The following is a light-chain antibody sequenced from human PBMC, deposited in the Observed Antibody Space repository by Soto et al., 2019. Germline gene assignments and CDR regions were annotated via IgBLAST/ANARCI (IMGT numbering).Light chain of an antibody. CDR2: DVS. V-gene: IGLV2-14*01. CDR3: TLYTSRRIPCV. CDR1: SSDVGAYTY. Sequence: QSVLTQPASVSGSPGQSITISCAGTSSDVGAYTYVSWYQQHPGKAPKLMIYDVSNRPSGVSNRFSGSKSGNTASLTISGHQAADEAHHYCTLYTSRRIPCVCGGGTTVTV. J-gene: IGLJ1*01.